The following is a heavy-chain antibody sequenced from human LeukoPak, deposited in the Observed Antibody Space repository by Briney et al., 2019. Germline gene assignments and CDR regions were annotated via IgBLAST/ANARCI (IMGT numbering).Heavy chain of an antibody. Sequence: PGGSLRLSCAASTFTFTKYALNCVRQAPGKGLEWVSTINVNGDTTYYADSVRGRFIVSRDNSKNTLYLEMNSLRVEDTAIYYCVASFDYWGQGTLVTVSS. CDR3: VASFDY. CDR1: TFTFTKYA. V-gene: IGHV3-23*01. CDR2: INVNGDTT. J-gene: IGHJ4*02.